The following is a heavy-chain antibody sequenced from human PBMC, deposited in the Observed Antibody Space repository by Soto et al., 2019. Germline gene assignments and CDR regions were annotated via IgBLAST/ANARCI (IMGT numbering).Heavy chain of an antibody. CDR3: AHRHDLGGFDI. CDR2: INWNDDK. Sequence: QITLKESGPTLVNPTQTLTLTCTFSGFSLNTRAVGVGWIRQPPGKALEWLALINWNDDKRYSPSLKDRLTITTDTSKNHVVLTMTNIDPVDTATYYCAHRHDLGGFDIWGQGTTVTVSS. D-gene: IGHD2-15*01. V-gene: IGHV2-5*01. J-gene: IGHJ3*02. CDR1: GFSLNTRAVG.